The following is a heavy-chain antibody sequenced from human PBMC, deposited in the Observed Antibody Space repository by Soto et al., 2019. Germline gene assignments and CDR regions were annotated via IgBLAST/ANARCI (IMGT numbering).Heavy chain of an antibody. D-gene: IGHD2-15*01. J-gene: IGHJ4*02. CDR3: ARGHVVAAQH. V-gene: IGHV4-30-2*01. CDR2: IYHSGST. Sequence: QLQLQESGSVLVKPSQTLSLTCAVSGGSISSGGSSWSWIRQPPGKGLEWIGYIYHSGSTYYNPSLQSRVTISVDRSKNQFSLKLSSVTAADTAVYYCARGHVVAAQHWGQGTLVTVSS. CDR1: GGSISSGGSS.